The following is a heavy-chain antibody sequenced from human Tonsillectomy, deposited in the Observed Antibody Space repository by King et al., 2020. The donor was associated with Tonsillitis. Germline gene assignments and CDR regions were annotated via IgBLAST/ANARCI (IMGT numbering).Heavy chain of an antibody. D-gene: IGHD6-6*01. J-gene: IGHJ6*02. CDR3: GRDRLALSSSEADGMDV. V-gene: IGHV3-30*04. CDR2: ISYDGSTK. CDR1: GFTFSSYP. Sequence: VQLVESGGGVVQPGRSLRLSCAASGFTFSSYPMHWVRQAPGKGLEWVAVISYDGSTKYYADSVKGQFTISRDNSKNTLFLQMNSLRGEDTAVYYCGRDRLALSSSEADGMDVWGQGTTVTVSS.